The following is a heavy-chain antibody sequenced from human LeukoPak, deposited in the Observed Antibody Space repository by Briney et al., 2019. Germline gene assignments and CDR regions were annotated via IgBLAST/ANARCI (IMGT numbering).Heavy chain of an antibody. J-gene: IGHJ3*02. CDR1: GYTFTGYY. Sequence: ASVKVSCKASGYTFTGYYMHWVRQAPGQGLEWMGWINPNSGGTNYAQKFQGRVTITQNRSVTTVYMELSSLTSEDTAVYYCARRGLVAGIYDLVYGFDIWGQGTMVTVSS. CDR2: INPNSGGT. D-gene: IGHD3/OR15-3a*01. CDR3: ARRGLVAGIYDLVYGFDI. V-gene: IGHV1-2*02.